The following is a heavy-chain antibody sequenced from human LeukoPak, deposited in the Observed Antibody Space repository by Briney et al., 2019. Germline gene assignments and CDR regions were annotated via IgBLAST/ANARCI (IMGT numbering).Heavy chain of an antibody. CDR3: ASPPSSSWRAFDI. CDR1: GFTFSSYS. J-gene: IGHJ3*02. D-gene: IGHD6-13*01. V-gene: IGHV3-48*04. Sequence: GGSLRLSCAASGFTFSSYSKNWVRQAPGKGLVWVSYISSSGSPIYYADSVKGRFTISRDNAKNSLYLQMNSLRVEDTAVYYCASPPSSSWRAFDIWGQGTMVTVSS. CDR2: ISSSGSPI.